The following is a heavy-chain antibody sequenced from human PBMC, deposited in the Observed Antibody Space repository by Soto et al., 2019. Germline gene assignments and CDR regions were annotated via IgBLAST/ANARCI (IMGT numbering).Heavy chain of an antibody. D-gene: IGHD3-9*01. CDR3: ARSRYYDWCFDL. Sequence: SLSLSRTLTVCRSSIKSAGHSCGWARQSPGKGLEWIGYSYHSTGSYYNPPLQSRVTISVGRSKAQFYLTLTSVTAADTAVYFCARSRYYDWCFDLWGMRTPVAVSS. J-gene: IGHJ4*02. CDR1: RSSIKSAGHS. CDR2: SYHSTGS. V-gene: IGHV4-30-2*06.